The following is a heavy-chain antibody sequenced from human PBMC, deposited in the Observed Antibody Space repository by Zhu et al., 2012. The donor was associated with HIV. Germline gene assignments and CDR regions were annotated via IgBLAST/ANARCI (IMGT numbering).Heavy chain of an antibody. D-gene: IGHD6-6*01. Sequence: QVQLQESGPGLVKPSETLSLTCAVSGYSISSGYYWGWIRQPPGKGLEWIGSIYHSGSTYYNPSLKSRVTISVDTSKNQFSLKLSSVTAADTAVYYCARDFSRSTDAFDIWGQGTMVTVSS. J-gene: IGHJ3*02. CDR2: IYHSGST. CDR1: GYSISSGYY. V-gene: IGHV4-38-2*02. CDR3: ARDFSRSTDAFDI.